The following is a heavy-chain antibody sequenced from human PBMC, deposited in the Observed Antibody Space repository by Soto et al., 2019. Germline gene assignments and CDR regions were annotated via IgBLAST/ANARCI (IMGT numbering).Heavy chain of an antibody. CDR1: GFTFSIYG. CDR3: AVVPPAPAIFDL. V-gene: IGHV3-30*03. D-gene: IGHD2-2*01. CDR2: ISYDGSNK. Sequence: VGSLRFSCAGSGFTFSIYGMLWVRHAPGKGLEWVAVISYDGSNKYYADSVKGRFTISRDNSKNTLYLQMNSLRTEETAVYYCAVVPPAPAIFDLWGPGTLVTVSS. J-gene: IGHJ2*01.